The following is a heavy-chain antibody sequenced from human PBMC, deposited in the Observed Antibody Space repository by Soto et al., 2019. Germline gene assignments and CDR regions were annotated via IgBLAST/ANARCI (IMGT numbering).Heavy chain of an antibody. CDR3: ARDWARAEDV. CDR1: GYTFTGYP. Sequence: ASVKVSCKASGYTFTGYPIHWVRQAPGQGLEWMGWINTGNGDTKYSQKFQGRVTITRDTSASTAYMEVSRLTSEDTAVYYCARDWARAEDVWGQGTTVAVSS. D-gene: IGHD7-27*01. CDR2: INTGNGDT. V-gene: IGHV1-3*04. J-gene: IGHJ6*02.